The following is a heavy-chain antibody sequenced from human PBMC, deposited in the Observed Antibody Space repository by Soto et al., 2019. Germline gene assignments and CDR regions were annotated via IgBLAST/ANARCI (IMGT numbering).Heavy chain of an antibody. CDR2: FYDSGTS. J-gene: IGHJ6*02. D-gene: IGHD3-22*01. CDR1: GDSISDVDYY. Sequence: QVQLQESGPGLVKPSQTLSLTCTVSGDSISDVDYYWSWVRQTPREGLEWIGAFYDSGTSYYSPSLKSRMTMSVDSANNQFSLTLTSVTAADTAVYYCARGTRDYFDTTGPRYGMDVWGQGTTVTVSS. CDR3: ARGTRDYFDTTGPRYGMDV. V-gene: IGHV4-30-4*01.